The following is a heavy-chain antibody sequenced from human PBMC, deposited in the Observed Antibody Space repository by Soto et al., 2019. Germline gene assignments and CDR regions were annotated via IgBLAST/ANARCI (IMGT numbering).Heavy chain of an antibody. Sequence: GGSLSLSCAASGFTFSSYAMSWVRQAPGPGLEWVSAISGSGGSTYYADSVKGRFTISRDNSKNTLYLQMNSLRAEDTAVYYCVKALSGDYVGPYDAFDIWGQGTMVTVSS. CDR1: GFTFSSYA. J-gene: IGHJ3*02. D-gene: IGHD3-16*01. V-gene: IGHV3-23*01. CDR3: VKALSGDYVGPYDAFDI. CDR2: ISGSGGST.